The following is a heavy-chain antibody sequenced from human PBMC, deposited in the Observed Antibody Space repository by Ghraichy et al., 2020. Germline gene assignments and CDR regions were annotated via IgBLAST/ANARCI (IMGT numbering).Heavy chain of an antibody. CDR1: GYSISSGYY. V-gene: IGHV4-38-2*02. CDR3: ARDGLTTGDSGIDI. D-gene: IGHD1-1*01. Sequence: SQTLSLTCTVSGYSISSGYYWGWIRQPPGKGLEWIGSIYHSGSTYYNPSLKSRVTISVDTSKNQFSLKLSSVTAADTAVYYCARDGLTTGDSGIDIWGQGTMVTVSS. J-gene: IGHJ3*02. CDR2: IYHSGST.